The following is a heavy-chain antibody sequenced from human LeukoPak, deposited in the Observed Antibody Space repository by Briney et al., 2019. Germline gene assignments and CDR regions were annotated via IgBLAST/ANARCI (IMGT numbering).Heavy chain of an antibody. D-gene: IGHD3-10*01. Sequence: PSETLSLTCAVSGGSISSSNWWSWVRQPPGKGLEWIGEIYHSGSTNYNPSLKSRVTISVDKSKNQFSLKLSSVTAADTAVYYCARSGPWGYYYASGSYYPDYWGQGTLVTVSS. V-gene: IGHV4-4*02. CDR2: IYHSGST. CDR1: GGSISSSNW. J-gene: IGHJ4*02. CDR3: ARSGPWGYYYASGSYYPDY.